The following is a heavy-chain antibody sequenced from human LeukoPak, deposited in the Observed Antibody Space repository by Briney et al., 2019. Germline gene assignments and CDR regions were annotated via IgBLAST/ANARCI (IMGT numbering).Heavy chain of an antibody. D-gene: IGHD6-13*01. CDR3: AKLPSIAAAGNNWFDP. J-gene: IGHJ5*02. Sequence: GGSLRLSCAASGFTFSDYYMSWVRQAPGKGLEWVSTISGSGGSTYYADSVKGRFTISRDNSKNTLYLQMNSLRAEDTAVYYCAKLPSIAAAGNNWFDPWGQGTLVTVSS. CDR1: GFTFSDYY. CDR2: ISGSGGST. V-gene: IGHV3-23*01.